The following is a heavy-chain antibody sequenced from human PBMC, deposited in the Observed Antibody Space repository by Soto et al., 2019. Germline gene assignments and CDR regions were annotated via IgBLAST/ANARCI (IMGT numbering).Heavy chain of an antibody. D-gene: IGHD4-4*01. CDR2: INHSGST. CDR3: ARVLGTVTTDYFDY. CDR1: GGSFSGYY. Sequence: SETLSLTCAVYGGSFSGYYWSWIRQPPGKGLEWIGEINHSGSTNYNPSLKSRVTISVDTSKNQFALKLSSVTAADTAVYYCARVLGTVTTDYFDYWGQGTLVTVSS. V-gene: IGHV4-34*01. J-gene: IGHJ4*02.